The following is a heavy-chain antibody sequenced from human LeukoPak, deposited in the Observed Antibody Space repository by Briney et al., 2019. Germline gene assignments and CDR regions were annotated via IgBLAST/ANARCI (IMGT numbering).Heavy chain of an antibody. V-gene: IGHV3-53*01. D-gene: IGHD6-13*01. J-gene: IGHJ4*02. CDR1: GFIVSSNY. CDR3: ASRIATAGSVDY. CDR2: IYSGGST. Sequence: GGPLRLSCAASGFIVSSNYMNWVRQAPGKGLEWVSVIYSGGSTYYADSVKGRFTISRDNSKNTLYLQMNSLRAEDTAVYYCASRIATAGSVDYWGQGTLVTVSS.